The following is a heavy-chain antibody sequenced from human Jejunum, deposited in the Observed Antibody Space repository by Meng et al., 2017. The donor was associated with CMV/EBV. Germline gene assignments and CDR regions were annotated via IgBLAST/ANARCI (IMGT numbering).Heavy chain of an antibody. D-gene: IGHD2-2*01. J-gene: IGHJ6*02. V-gene: IGHV1-8*01. CDR3: ARKDCISFSCKGRHGTDV. CDR2: MNPSISDT. CDR1: SYV. Sequence: SYVIKWVGGATGKELRWWGGMNPSISDTGYATTCQGRVTITRNSSRRTAYTERSSLRSEETAVYYCARKDCISFSCKGRHGTDVWGQGTTVTVSS.